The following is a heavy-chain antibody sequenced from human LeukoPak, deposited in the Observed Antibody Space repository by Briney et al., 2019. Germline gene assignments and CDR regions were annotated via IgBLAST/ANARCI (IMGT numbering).Heavy chain of an antibody. D-gene: IGHD4-23*01. J-gene: IGHJ2*01. V-gene: IGHV4-4*07. CDR1: GGSISSYY. Sequence: SETLSLTCTVSGGSISSYYWSWIRQSAGKGLEWIGRIYTSGSTNYNPSLKGRVTMSVDTSKNQFSLKMTSVAAADTAVYYCARGVRDYGGHYWYFDLWGRGTLVTVSS. CDR3: ARGVRDYGGHYWYFDL. CDR2: IYTSGST.